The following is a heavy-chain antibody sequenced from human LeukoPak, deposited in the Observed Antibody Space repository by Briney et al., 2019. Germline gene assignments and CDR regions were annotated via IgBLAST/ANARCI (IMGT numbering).Heavy chain of an antibody. J-gene: IGHJ4*02. CDR1: GYTFTGYY. CDR3: ARAGPKYSSGAPPDY. CDR2: INPNSGGT. V-gene: IGHV1-2*06. Sequence: ASVTVTCKASGYTFTGYYMHWVRQAPGQGLEWMGRINPNSGGTNYAQKFQGRVTMTRDTSISTAYMELSRLRSDDTAVYYCARAGPKYSSGAPPDYWGQGTLVTVSS. D-gene: IGHD6-19*01.